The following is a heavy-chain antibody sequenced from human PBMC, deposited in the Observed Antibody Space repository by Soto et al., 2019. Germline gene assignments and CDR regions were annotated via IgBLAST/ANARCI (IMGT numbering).Heavy chain of an antibody. Sequence: QVQLVESGGGLVKPGGSLRLSCAASGFTFSDYYMSWIRQAPGKGPEWVSYISSGDTTKYYADSVKGRFTISRDNGKNSLYLQMNSLRAEDTALYYCAGQYDPCPRSAFDIWGQGTMVTVSS. V-gene: IGHV3-11*01. CDR2: ISSGDTTK. CDR3: AGQYDPCPRSAFDI. D-gene: IGHD3-16*01. J-gene: IGHJ3*02. CDR1: GFTFSDYY.